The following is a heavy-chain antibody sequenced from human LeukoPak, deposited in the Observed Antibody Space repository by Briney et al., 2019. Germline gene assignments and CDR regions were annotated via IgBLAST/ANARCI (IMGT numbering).Heavy chain of an antibody. D-gene: IGHD2-21*01. J-gene: IGHJ4*02. CDR2: ISSSSSYI. Sequence: GGSLRLSCAASGFTFSSYSMNWVRQAPGKGLEWVSSISSSSSYIYYADSVKGRFTISRDNSESTLYLQMNSLRIEDTAVYYCARDEGPKCRGDCPFDFWGQGTLVTVSS. CDR3: ARDEGPKCRGDCPFDF. CDR1: GFTFSSYS. V-gene: IGHV3-21*01.